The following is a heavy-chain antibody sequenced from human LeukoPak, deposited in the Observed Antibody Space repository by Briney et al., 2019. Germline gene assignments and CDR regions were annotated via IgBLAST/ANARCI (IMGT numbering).Heavy chain of an antibody. Sequence: GGSLRLSCAASGFTFSSYAMSWVRQAPGKGLEWVSAISGSGGSTYYADSVKGRFTISRDNSKNTLYLQMNSLRAEDTAVYYCAKLEGSGWDYYYYYMDVWGKGTTVTVSS. D-gene: IGHD6-25*01. CDR1: GFTFSSYA. CDR2: ISGSGGST. J-gene: IGHJ6*03. CDR3: AKLEGSGWDYYYYYMDV. V-gene: IGHV3-23*01.